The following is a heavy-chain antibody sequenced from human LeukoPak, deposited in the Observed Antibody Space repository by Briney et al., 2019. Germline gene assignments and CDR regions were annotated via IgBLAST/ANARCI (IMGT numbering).Heavy chain of an antibody. J-gene: IGHJ4*02. CDR3: AKDRIAVAGPFDY. V-gene: IGHV3-30*18. CDR2: ISYDGSNK. Sequence: GGSLRLSCAASGFTFSSYGMHWVRQAPGKGLEWVAVISYDGSNKYYADSVKGRFTISRDNSKNTLYLQMNSLRAEDTAVYYCAKDRIAVAGPFDYWGQGTLVTVSS. CDR1: GFTFSSYG. D-gene: IGHD6-19*01.